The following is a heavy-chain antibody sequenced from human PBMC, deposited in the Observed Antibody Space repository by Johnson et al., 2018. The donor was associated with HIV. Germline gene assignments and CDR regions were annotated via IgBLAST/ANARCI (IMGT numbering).Heavy chain of an antibody. Sequence: QVQLVESGGGLVQPGRSLRLSCAASGFAFSSYGMAWVRQAPGKGLEWVALISSDGSNKYYADSVKGRFTISRDNSKDTVNLQMDGLRPEDTALYYCAKDLEHILTYAFDIWGQGTMVTVSS. CDR1: GFAFSSYG. J-gene: IGHJ3*02. V-gene: IGHV3-30*18. CDR2: ISSDGSNK. D-gene: IGHD2-21*01. CDR3: AKDLEHILTYAFDI.